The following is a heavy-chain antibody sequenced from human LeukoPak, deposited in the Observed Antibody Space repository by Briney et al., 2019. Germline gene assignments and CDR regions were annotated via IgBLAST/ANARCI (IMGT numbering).Heavy chain of an antibody. CDR1: GGTFSSYA. V-gene: IGHV1-69*05. CDR2: IIPIFGTA. D-gene: IGHD2-15*01. Sequence: SVNVSCKASGGTFSSYAISWVRQPPGQGLEWMGGIIPIFGTANYAQKFQGRVTITTDESTSTAYMELSSLRSEDTAVYYCASGSRIYNWFDPGGQGTLVSVS. CDR3: ASGSRIYNWFDP. J-gene: IGHJ5*02.